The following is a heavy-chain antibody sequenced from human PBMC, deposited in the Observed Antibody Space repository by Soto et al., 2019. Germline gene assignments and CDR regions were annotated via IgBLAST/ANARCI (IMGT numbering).Heavy chain of an antibody. D-gene: IGHD1-26*01. CDR1: GFTFSTFA. V-gene: IGHV3-23*01. Sequence: EVQLLESGGGFVQPGGSLRLSCAASGFTFSTFAMNWVRQAPGKGLEWVSGITGGSGCTFYEASVKGRFSISRDDSEHTLFLQMSSLRAEDTAKYYCAKSGPTNYFDLWGQGTLVTVSS. CDR3: AKSGPTNYFDL. CDR2: ITGGSGCT. J-gene: IGHJ4*02.